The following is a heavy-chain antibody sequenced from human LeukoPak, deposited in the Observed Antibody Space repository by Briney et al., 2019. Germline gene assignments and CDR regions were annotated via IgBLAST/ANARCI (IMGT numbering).Heavy chain of an antibody. Sequence: SETLSLTCTVPGGSISSYYWNWIRHPSGKGLEWIGYIYYSGSTNYNPSLRSRVTISVDTAKNQFSLKLSSVTAADTAVYYCARWSPSYYDLWGQGTLVTVSS. CDR3: ARWSPSYYDL. CDR1: GGSISSYY. J-gene: IGHJ4*02. CDR2: IYYSGST. V-gene: IGHV4-59*01.